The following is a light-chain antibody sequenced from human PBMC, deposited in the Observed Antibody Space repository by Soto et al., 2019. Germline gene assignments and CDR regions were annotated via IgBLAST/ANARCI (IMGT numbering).Light chain of an antibody. CDR2: AAS. J-gene: IGKJ2*01. CDR3: QQRDRPYT. CDR1: HNISSW. V-gene: IGKV1-12*01. Sequence: DIPMTQSPSSLSASVCDRVTITCRASHNISSWLAWYQQKPGKAAKLLIYAASNLERGVPSRFSGSGSGTDFTLTISILQPEDVATYCCQQRDRPYTFGQGTKLEIK.